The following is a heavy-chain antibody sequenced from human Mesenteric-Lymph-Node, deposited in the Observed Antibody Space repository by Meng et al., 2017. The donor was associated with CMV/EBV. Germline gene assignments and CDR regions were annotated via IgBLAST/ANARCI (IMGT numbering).Heavy chain of an antibody. V-gene: IGHV4-4*02. CDR1: GSRTSSNW. CDR2: IYHSGST. Sequence: GSRTSSNWWTLVRQPPGKGLEWIGEIYHSGSTNYNPSLKSRVTISVDKSKNQFSLKLSSVTAADTAVYYCARVYAVDILTGYYWFDPWGQGSLVTVSS. J-gene: IGHJ5*02. CDR3: ARVYAVDILTGYYWFDP. D-gene: IGHD3-9*01.